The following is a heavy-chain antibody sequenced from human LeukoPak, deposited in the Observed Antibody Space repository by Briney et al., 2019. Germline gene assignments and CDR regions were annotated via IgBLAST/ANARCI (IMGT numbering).Heavy chain of an antibody. V-gene: IGHV3-7*01. CDR2: IKQDGSEK. Sequence: GGSLRLSCAASGFTFTNYWMRWVRQAPGKGLEWVANIKQDGSEKHYVDSVKGRFTILRDNAKNSLYLQMNSLRDEDTAVYYCTTSYSSSWYASGTDYWGQGTLVTVSS. CDR3: TTSYSSSWYASGTDY. J-gene: IGHJ4*02. D-gene: IGHD6-13*01. CDR1: GFTFTNYW.